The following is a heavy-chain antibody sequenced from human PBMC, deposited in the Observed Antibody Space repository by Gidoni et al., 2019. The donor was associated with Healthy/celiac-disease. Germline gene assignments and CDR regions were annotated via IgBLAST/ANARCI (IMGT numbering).Heavy chain of an antibody. D-gene: IGHD3-22*01. V-gene: IGHV4-34*01. Sequence: QVQLQQWGAGLLKPSETLSLTCAVYGGSFSGYYWSWIRQPQGKGLEWIGEINHSGSTNYNPSLKSRVTISVDTSKNQFSLKLSSVTAADTAVYYCARGRDSSGSFDYWGQGTLVTVSS. CDR1: GGSFSGYY. CDR3: ARGRDSSGSFDY. J-gene: IGHJ4*02. CDR2: INHSGST.